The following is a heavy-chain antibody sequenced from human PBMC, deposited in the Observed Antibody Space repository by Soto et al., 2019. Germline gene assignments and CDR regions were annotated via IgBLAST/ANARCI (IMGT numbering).Heavy chain of an antibody. J-gene: IGHJ4*02. V-gene: IGHV4-39*01. CDR3: ARQKSGYSYGYYFDY. D-gene: IGHD5-18*01. CDR1: GGSISSGSYY. CDR2: IYYSGST. Sequence: SETLSLTCTVSGGSISSGSYYWGWIRQPPGKGLEWIGSIYYSGSTYYNPSLKSRVTISVDTSKNQFSLKLSSVTAADTAVYYCARQKSGYSYGYYFDYWGQGTLVTVSS.